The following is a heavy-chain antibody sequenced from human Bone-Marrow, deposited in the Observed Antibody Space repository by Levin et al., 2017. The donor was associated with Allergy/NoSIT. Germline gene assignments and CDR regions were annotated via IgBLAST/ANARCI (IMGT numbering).Heavy chain of an antibody. CDR2: IWYDGSNK. Sequence: GGSLRLSCAASGFTFSSYGMHWVRQAPGKGLEWVAVIWYDGSNKYYADSVKGRFTISRDNSKNTLYLQMNSLRAEDTAVYYCARGNSSSWFPGGDYWGQGTLVTVSS. CDR1: GFTFSSYG. D-gene: IGHD6-13*01. V-gene: IGHV3-33*01. CDR3: ARGNSSSWFPGGDY. J-gene: IGHJ4*02.